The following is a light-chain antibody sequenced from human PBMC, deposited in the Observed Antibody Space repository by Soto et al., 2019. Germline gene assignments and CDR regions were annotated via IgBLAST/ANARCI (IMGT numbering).Light chain of an antibody. J-gene: IGLJ1*01. CDR3: NSLSAAGSSYV. CDR1: SSDVGSHNH. V-gene: IGLV2-14*01. CDR2: EVT. Sequence: QSALTQSASVSGSPGQSIAISCTGTSSDVGSHNHVSWYQQYPGKAPKLIIYEVTNRPSGVSARFSGSKFGSTASLTISGLQAEDEGEYYCNSLSAAGSSYVFGPGTKLTVL.